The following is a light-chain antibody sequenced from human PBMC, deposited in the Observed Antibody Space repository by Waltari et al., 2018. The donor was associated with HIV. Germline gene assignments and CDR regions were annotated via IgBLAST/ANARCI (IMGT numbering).Light chain of an antibody. CDR1: SSNIGKNY. CDR2: ENN. Sequence: QSVLTQPPSVSAAPGQKVTISCSGSSSNIGKNYVSWSQQLPGTAPKLLIYENNKRPSGIPDRFSGSKSGTSATLGITGLQTGDEADYYCGTWDSSLSVWVFGGGTKLTVL. CDR3: GTWDSSLSVWV. V-gene: IGLV1-51*02. J-gene: IGLJ3*02.